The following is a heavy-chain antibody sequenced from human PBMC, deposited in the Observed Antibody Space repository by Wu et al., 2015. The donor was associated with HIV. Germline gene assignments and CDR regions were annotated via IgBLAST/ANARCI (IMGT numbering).Heavy chain of an antibody. Sequence: QVRLRQSGAGIKKPGASVRVSCKSSGYTFTGYYIHWVRQAPGQGLEWMGWINADSGDTKFAQKFQGRVTMTRDTSISTAYMELSRLRFDDLAVYYCVRRQNWNLNNYHFDYWGQGTLVTVSS. D-gene: IGHD1-1*01. CDR1: GYTFTGYY. J-gene: IGHJ4*02. V-gene: IGHV1-2*02. CDR2: INADSGDT. CDR3: VRRQNWNLNNYHFDY.